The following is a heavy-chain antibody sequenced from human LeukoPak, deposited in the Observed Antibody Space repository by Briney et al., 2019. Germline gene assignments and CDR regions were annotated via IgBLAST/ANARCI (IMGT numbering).Heavy chain of an antibody. V-gene: IGHV4-38-2*02. J-gene: IGHJ5*02. CDR2: IYHSGGA. CDR1: GYSISSGYQ. Sequence: PSETLSLTCAVSGYSISSGYQWAWIRESPGKGLEWIGSIYHSGGAHYNPSLKSRVTISVETSKNQFSLKMYSVTAADTAVYYCARDPRSLTPDCTSTSCYENYFDPWGQGTLVTVSS. D-gene: IGHD2-2*01. CDR3: ARDPRSLTPDCTSTSCYENYFDP.